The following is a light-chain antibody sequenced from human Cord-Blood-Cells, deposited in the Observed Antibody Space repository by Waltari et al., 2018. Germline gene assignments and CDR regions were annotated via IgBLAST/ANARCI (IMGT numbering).Light chain of an antibody. CDR1: KLGDKY. V-gene: IGLV3-1*01. CDR3: QAWDSSTENWV. Sequence: SYELTQPPSVSVSPGQTASITCSGDKLGDKYACWYQQKPGQSPVLVIYQDSKRPSGNPERFSGSNSGNTATLTISGTQAMDEADYYCQAWDSSTENWVFGGGTKLTVL. J-gene: IGLJ3*02. CDR2: QDS.